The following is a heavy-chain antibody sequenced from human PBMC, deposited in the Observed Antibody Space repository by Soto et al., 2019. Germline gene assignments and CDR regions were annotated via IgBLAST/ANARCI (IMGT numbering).Heavy chain of an antibody. CDR1: GFTFSSSA. Sequence: DVQLLESGGGLVQPGGSLRLSCAASGFTFSSSAMSWVRQAPGKGLEWVSGLSGSGGTTYYADSVKGRFTISRDNSKNTLYLQMTSLRAEDTALYYCANNCGGDCYTNFDYWGQGTLVTVSS. CDR2: LSGSGGTT. J-gene: IGHJ4*02. CDR3: ANNCGGDCYTNFDY. D-gene: IGHD2-21*02. V-gene: IGHV3-23*01.